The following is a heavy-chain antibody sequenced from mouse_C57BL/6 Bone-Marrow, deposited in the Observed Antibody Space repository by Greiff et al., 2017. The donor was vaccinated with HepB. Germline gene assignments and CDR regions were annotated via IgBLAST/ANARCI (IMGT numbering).Heavy chain of an antibody. V-gene: IGHV1-55*01. CDR2: IYPGSGST. Sequence: QVHVKQPGAELVKPGASVKMSCKASGYTFTSYWITWVKQRPGQGLEWIGDIYPGSGSTNYNEKFKSKATLTVDTSSSTAYMQLSSLTSEDSAVYYCARFTMVTGWFAYWGQGTLVTVSA. CDR1: GYTFTSYW. J-gene: IGHJ3*01. D-gene: IGHD2-2*01. CDR3: ARFTMVTGWFAY.